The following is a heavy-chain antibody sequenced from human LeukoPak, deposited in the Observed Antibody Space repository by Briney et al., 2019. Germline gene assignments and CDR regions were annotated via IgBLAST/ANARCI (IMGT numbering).Heavy chain of an antibody. V-gene: IGHV4-59*01. CDR1: GGSISSYY. CDR2: IYYSGST. J-gene: IGHJ4*02. CDR3: ARSVVPDS. Sequence: PSETLSLTCTVSGGSISSYYWSWIRQPPGKGLEWIGYIYYSGSTNYNPSLKSRVTISVDTSKNQFSLKLSSVTAADTAVYYCARSVVPDSWGQGTLVTVSS. D-gene: IGHD2-2*01.